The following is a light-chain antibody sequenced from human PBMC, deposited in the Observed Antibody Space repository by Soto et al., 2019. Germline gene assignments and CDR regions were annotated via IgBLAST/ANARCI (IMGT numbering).Light chain of an antibody. CDR2: DAA. Sequence: DIQMTQSLSSLSASVVDRVTITCQASQDITNYLNWYLKKQGKAPQLLIYDAANFETGVPSRFSGSGAGTDFTFTISSLQPEDIATYYCQQYDYLPLTFGGGTKVEIE. CDR3: QQYDYLPLT. CDR1: QDITNY. J-gene: IGKJ4*01. V-gene: IGKV1-33*01.